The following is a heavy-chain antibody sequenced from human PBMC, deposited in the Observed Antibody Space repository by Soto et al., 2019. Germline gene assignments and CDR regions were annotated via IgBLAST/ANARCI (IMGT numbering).Heavy chain of an antibody. CDR2: ISYDGSKK. CDR3: AKVLGLTTVTVGYYYGMDV. CDR1: GFTFSSYC. D-gene: IGHD4-4*01. V-gene: IGHV3-30*18. Sequence: PGGSLRLSCAASGFTFSSYCMHWVRQAPGKGLEWVAVISYDGSKKYYADSVKGRFTVSRDNSKNTLYLQMNSLRAEDTAVYYCAKVLGLTTVTVGYYYGMDVWGQGTRVTVSS. J-gene: IGHJ6*02.